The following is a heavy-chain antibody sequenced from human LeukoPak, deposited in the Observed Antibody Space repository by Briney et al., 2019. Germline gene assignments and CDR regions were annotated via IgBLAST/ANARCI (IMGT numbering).Heavy chain of an antibody. D-gene: IGHD1-26*01. CDR1: AYSISSGYY. V-gene: IGHV4-38-2*01. J-gene: IGHJ4*02. CDR2: IYHSGTT. CDR3: ARQGGSYYGY. Sequence: SETLSLTCAVSAYSISSGYYWGWIRQPPGKGLEWIGNIYHSGTTYYNPSLKSRVTISVDTSKNQFSLKMTSVTAADTAVYYCARQGGSYYGYWGQGTLVTVSS.